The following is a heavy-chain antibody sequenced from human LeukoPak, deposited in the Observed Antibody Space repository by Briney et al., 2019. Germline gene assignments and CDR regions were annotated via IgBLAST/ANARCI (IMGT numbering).Heavy chain of an antibody. CDR2: IKQDGSEK. CDR3: SFSMIRGVIGTYYFDY. Sequence: PGGSLRLSCAASGFTFSSYWMSWVRQAPGKGLEWVANIKQDGSEKYYVDSVKGRFTISRDNAKNSLYLQMNSLRAEDTAVYYCSFSMIRGVIGTYYFDYWGQGTLVTVSS. V-gene: IGHV3-7*03. D-gene: IGHD3-10*01. J-gene: IGHJ4*02. CDR1: GFTFSSYW.